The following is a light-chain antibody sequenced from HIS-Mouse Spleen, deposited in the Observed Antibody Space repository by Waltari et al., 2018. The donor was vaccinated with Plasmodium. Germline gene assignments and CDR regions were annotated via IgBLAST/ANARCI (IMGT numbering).Light chain of an antibody. CDR1: QGIRND. CDR2: AAS. CDR3: LQDYNYPLT. V-gene: IGKV1-6*01. J-gene: IGKJ4*01. Sequence: AIQMTQSPSSLSASVGDRVPITCRANQGIRNDLGWYQQKPGKAHKLLIYAASSLQSGVPSRFSGSGSGTDFTLTISSLQPEDFATYYCLQDYNYPLTFGGGTKVEIK.